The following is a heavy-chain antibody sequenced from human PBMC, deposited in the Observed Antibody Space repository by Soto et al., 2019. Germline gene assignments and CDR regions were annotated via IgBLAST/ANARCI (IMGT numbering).Heavy chain of an antibody. D-gene: IGHD6-13*01. Sequence: QLQLQESDPGLVKPSQTLSLTCTVSGASISSAAYSWSGIRQHPGKGLEWIGYIFYSGTTSYNQSLKSRVTRSLDTSQNRFSLKLTSLTAAYTAVYHCARDDSSNWNYFDYLGQGILVAVAS. V-gene: IGHV4-31*03. CDR3: ARDDSSNWNYFDY. J-gene: IGHJ4*02. CDR2: IFYSGTT. CDR1: GASISSAAYS.